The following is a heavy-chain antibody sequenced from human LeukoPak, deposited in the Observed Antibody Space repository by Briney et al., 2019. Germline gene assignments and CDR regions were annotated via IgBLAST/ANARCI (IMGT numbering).Heavy chain of an antibody. CDR1: GGSISSNTYY. D-gene: IGHD1-7*01. CDR2: IYYSGST. J-gene: IGHJ4*02. Sequence: SETLSLTCIVSGGSISSNTYYWGWIRQPPGMGLEWIGSIYYSGSTYYNPSLKSRVTISVDTSKNQFSLKLSSVTAADTAVYYCARLSANYEMTFDYWGQGTLVTVSS. CDR3: ARLSANYEMTFDY. V-gene: IGHV4-39*01.